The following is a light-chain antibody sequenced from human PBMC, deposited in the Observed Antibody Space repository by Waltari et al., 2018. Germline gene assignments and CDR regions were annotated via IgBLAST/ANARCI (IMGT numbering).Light chain of an antibody. CDR1: QSVGRY. J-gene: IGKJ1*01. CDR2: DAS. V-gene: IGKV3-11*01. CDR3: QQRGSWPVT. Sequence: EIVLPQSPAILSFSPGERPTLSCRASQSVGRYLAWYQQQPGQAPRLLIYDASYRATGIPDRFSGSGSGTDFSLTISSLQPEDFAVYYCQQRGSWPVTFGEGTRVEI.